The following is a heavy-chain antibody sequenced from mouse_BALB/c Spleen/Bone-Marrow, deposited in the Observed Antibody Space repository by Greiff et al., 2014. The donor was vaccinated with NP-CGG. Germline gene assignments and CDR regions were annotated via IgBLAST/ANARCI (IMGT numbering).Heavy chain of an antibody. D-gene: IGHD4-1*01. J-gene: IGHJ2*01. Sequence: QVQLQQSGAELVRPGPSVKISCKVSGYAFSSYWMNWVKQRPGQGLEWIGQIYPGDGDTNYNGNFKDKATLTTDKSSTTAYMQLSSLTSEDSAVYFCARGGRLTGYYFDYRGQGTTLTVSS. CDR1: GYAFSSYW. V-gene: IGHV1-80*01. CDR2: IYPGDGDT. CDR3: ARGGRLTGYYFDY.